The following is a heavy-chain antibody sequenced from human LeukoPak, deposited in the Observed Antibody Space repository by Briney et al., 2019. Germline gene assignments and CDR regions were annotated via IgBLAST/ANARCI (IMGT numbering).Heavy chain of an antibody. CDR3: AKRRAAAGAEEPGYYYYMDV. CDR1: GFTFSNAW. D-gene: IGHD6-13*01. Sequence: GGSLRLSCAASGFTFSNAWMSWVRQAPGKGLEWVSAISGSGGSTYYADSVKGRFTISRDNSKNTLYLQMNSLRAEDTAVYYCAKRRAAAGAEEPGYYYYMDVWGKGTTVTVSS. CDR2: ISGSGGST. J-gene: IGHJ6*03. V-gene: IGHV3-23*01.